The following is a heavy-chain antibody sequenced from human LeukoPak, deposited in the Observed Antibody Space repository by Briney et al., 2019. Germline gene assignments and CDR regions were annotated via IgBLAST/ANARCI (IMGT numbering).Heavy chain of an antibody. Sequence: SETLSLTCTVSGGSISSYYWSWIRQPPGKGLEWIGYIYYSGSTNYNPSLKSRVTISVDTSKNQFSLKLSSVTAADTAVDYCARASVAGFLAFDIWGQGTMVTVSS. D-gene: IGHD6-19*01. J-gene: IGHJ3*02. CDR3: ARASVAGFLAFDI. CDR2: IYYSGST. CDR1: GGSISSYY. V-gene: IGHV4-59*08.